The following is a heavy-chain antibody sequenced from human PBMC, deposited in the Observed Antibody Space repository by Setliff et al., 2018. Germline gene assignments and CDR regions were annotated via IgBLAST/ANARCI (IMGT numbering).Heavy chain of an antibody. CDR2: INPNSGRT. CDR3: AKQGDLAFDY. CDR1: GYTFGAHY. V-gene: IGHV1-2*02. J-gene: IGHJ4*02. D-gene: IGHD3-16*01. Sequence: GASVKVSCKASGYTFGAHYIHWVRQAPGQGFEWMGWINPNSGRTKYAVKFQGRVTMTRDTSSSTIYMEVNSLTSDDTAVYFCAKQGDLAFDYWGQGTQVTVSS.